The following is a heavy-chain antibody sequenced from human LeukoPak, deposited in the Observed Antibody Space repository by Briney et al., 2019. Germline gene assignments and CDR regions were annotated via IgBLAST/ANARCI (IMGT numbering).Heavy chain of an antibody. J-gene: IGHJ1*01. CDR3: AAGYSSGWFAEYFHS. V-gene: IGHV1-24*01. D-gene: IGHD6-19*01. CDR2: FDPEDGRP. CDR1: GYSLTDLS. Sequence: ASVKVSRNVSGYSLTDLSMHWVRQAPGNGLEWMGGFDPEDGRPVYAQKFQGRVTLTEDTSTETAYMELSSLRSEDTAVYFCAAGYSSGWFAEYFHSWGQGTLVTVSS.